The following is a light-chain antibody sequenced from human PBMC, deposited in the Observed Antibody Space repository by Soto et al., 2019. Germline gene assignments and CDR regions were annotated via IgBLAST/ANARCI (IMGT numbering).Light chain of an antibody. CDR1: QSISSW. V-gene: IGKV1-5*03. CDR2: KAS. Sequence: DIQMTQSPSTLSASVGDRVTITCRASQSISSWLAWYQQKPGKAPKLLIYKASSLESGVQSRFSGSGSGTEFTLTISSLQPDDFATYYCQQFHSFSPTFGQGTKVESK. CDR3: QQFHSFSPT. J-gene: IGKJ1*01.